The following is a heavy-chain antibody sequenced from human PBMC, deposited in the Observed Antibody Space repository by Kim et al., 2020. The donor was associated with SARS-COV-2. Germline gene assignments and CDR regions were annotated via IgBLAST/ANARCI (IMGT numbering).Heavy chain of an antibody. CDR3: ARGGSHTPMAQEY. CDR2: INTDGSNT. Sequence: GGSLRLSCAASGFSFSTYWMHWVRQAPGKGLEWVSHINTDGSNTNYADSVKGRFSISRDNGKNTVYLQINSLRAEDTAIYYCARGGSHTPMAQEYWRQGTRVRVSS. CDR1: GFSFSTYW. D-gene: IGHD5-18*01. V-gene: IGHV3-74*01. J-gene: IGHJ4*02.